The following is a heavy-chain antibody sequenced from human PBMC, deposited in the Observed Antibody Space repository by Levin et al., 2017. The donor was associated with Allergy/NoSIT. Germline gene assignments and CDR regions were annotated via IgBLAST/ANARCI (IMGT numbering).Heavy chain of an antibody. J-gene: IGHJ5*02. Sequence: GGSLRLSCAASGFTFDDYAMHWVRQAPGKGLEWVSGISWNSGSIGYADSVKGRFTISRDNAKNSLYLQMNSLRAEDTALYYCAKGGELLYLNNWFDPWGQGTLVTVSS. D-gene: IGHD2-2*02. CDR3: AKGGELLYLNNWFDP. CDR1: GFTFDDYA. CDR2: ISWNSGSI. V-gene: IGHV3-9*01.